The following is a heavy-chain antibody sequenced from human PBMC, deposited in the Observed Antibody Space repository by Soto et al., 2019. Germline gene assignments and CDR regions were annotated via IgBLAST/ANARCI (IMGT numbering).Heavy chain of an antibody. D-gene: IGHD2-2*02. CDR1: GFTFSNYA. Sequence: EVHLLEFGGGLVQRGGSLRLSCAASGFTFSNYAMNWVRQAPGKGLEWVSGITGSGGATFYADSVKGRFTISRDNSKNTVYLKVNSVRADDTAGYYCAKEYTSISKGSFDYWGQGALVTFSS. CDR3: AKEYTSISKGSFDY. CDR2: ITGSGGAT. V-gene: IGHV3-23*01. J-gene: IGHJ4*02.